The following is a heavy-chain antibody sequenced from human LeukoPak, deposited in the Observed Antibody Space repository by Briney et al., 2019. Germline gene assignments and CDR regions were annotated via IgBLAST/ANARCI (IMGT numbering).Heavy chain of an antibody. CDR3: VRDGDGYDY. CDR1: GFTFSSYS. V-gene: IGHV3-13*01. D-gene: IGHD2-21*02. Sequence: GGSLRLSCAASGFTFSSYSMHWVRQPTGKGLEWVASIGTSGDSYHAESVKGRFTISRDDAKNFLYLQMNSLRAGDAALYYCVRDGDGYDYWGQGTLVTVSS. J-gene: IGHJ4*02. CDR2: IGTSGDS.